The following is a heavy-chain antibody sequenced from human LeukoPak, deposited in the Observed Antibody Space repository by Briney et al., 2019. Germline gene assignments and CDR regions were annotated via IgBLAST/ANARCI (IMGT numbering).Heavy chain of an antibody. J-gene: IGHJ5*02. CDR1: GGSINGYY. Sequence: SETLSLTCTVSGGSINGYYWSWIRQPAGKGLEWIGRIYNSESIDYNPSLKSRVTMSIDTSKSQFSLKLNSVTAADTAVYYCARDRSSSYTRDWFDPWGQGALVTVSS. V-gene: IGHV4-4*07. CDR3: ARDRSSSYTRDWFDP. D-gene: IGHD6-13*01. CDR2: IYNSESI.